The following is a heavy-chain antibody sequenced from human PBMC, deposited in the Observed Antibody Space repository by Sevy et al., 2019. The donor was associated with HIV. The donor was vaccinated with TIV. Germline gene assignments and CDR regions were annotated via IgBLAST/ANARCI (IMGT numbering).Heavy chain of an antibody. Sequence: GGSLRLSCAASGFTFSSYAMHWVRQAPGKGLEWVAVISYDGSNKCYADSVKGRFTISRDNSKNTLYLQMNSLRAEDTAVYYCARATPIFGGGGATNYYGMDVWGQGTTVTVSS. J-gene: IGHJ6*02. CDR3: ARATPIFGGGGATNYYGMDV. D-gene: IGHD3-10*01. V-gene: IGHV3-30-3*01. CDR1: GFTFSSYA. CDR2: ISYDGSNK.